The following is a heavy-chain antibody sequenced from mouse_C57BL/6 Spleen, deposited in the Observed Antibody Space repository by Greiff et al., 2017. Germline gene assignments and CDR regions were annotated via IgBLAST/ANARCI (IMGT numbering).Heavy chain of an antibody. V-gene: IGHV5-6*01. Sequence: EVMLVESGGDLVKPGGSLTLSCAASGFTFSSYGMSWVRQTPDKRLEWVATISSGGSYTYYPDSVKGRFTISRDNAKNTLYLQLSSLKSEDTAMYYCARLGVTTKDFDYWGQGTTLTVSS. CDR3: ARLGVTTKDFDY. CDR2: ISSGGSYT. D-gene: IGHD2-2*01. CDR1: GFTFSSYG. J-gene: IGHJ2*01.